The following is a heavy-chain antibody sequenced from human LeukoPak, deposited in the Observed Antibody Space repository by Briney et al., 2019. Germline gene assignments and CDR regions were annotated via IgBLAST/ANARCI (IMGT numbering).Heavy chain of an antibody. J-gene: IGHJ4*02. D-gene: IGHD6-25*01. V-gene: IGHV4-34*01. Sequence: SETLSLTCADYGGSFNGYYWTWIRQPPGKGLEWIGEINHSGSTGYNPSLKSRVTISVDTSKNQFSLKLNSVTAADTAVYYCARGQLRLSNWGQGSLVIVSS. CDR1: GGSFNGYY. CDR3: ARGQLRLSN. CDR2: INHSGST.